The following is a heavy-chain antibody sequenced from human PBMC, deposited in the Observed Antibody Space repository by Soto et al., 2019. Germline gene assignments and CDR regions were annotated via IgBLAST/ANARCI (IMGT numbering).Heavy chain of an antibody. CDR2: INADGSEK. CDR3: AKAKFYYDSSPYDS. D-gene: IGHD3-22*01. V-gene: IGHV3-43*02. J-gene: IGHJ4*02. CDR1: EFTFADYA. Sequence: GGSLRLSCAVSEFTFADYAVHWVRQSAGKGLEWVSFINADGSEKYYADSVRGRFTIPRDNSKDSFYLQMNSLRIEDTAMYYCAKAKFYYDSSPYDSWGQGT.